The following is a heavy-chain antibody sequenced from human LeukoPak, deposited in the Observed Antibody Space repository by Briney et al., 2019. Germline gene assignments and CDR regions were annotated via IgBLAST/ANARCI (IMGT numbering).Heavy chain of an antibody. Sequence: KPSETLPLTCTVSGASISSGAYYWGWIRQPPGMGLEWIGSIHYNGNTYYIPSLKSRVTISVDTSKNQFSLKLTSVTAADTAVYYCARQDCTHGICYRGHGFFDVWGRGSRVTVSS. D-gene: IGHD2-8*01. J-gene: IGHJ2*01. V-gene: IGHV4-39*01. CDR3: ARQDCTHGICYRGHGFFDV. CDR2: IHYNGNT. CDR1: GASISSGAYY.